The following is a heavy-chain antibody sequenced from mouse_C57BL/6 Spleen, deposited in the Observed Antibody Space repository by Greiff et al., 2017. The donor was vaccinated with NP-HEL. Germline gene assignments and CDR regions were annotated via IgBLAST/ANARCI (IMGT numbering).Heavy chain of an antibody. D-gene: IGHD1-1*01. Sequence: VQLQQPGAELVRPGSSVKLSCKASGYTFTSYWMHWVKQRPIQGLEWIGNIDPSDSETHYNQKFKDKATLTVDKSSSTAYMQLSSLTSEVSAVYYCARYYGSSYWYFDVWGTGTTVTVSS. J-gene: IGHJ1*03. CDR1: GYTFTSYW. CDR3: ARYYGSSYWYFDV. CDR2: IDPSDSET. V-gene: IGHV1-52*01.